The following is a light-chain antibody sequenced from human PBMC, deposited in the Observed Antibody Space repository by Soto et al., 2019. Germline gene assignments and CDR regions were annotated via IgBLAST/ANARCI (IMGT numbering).Light chain of an antibody. J-gene: IGKJ5*01. V-gene: IGKV3-20*01. Sequence: EIVLTQSPGTLSLSPGERATLSCRASQSVSSNYLAWYQQKPGQAPRLLIYGASSRATGIPDRFSGSGSGTDFTLTISRLEPEDFAVYYCQQYGSSPMTFGKGTRL. CDR2: GAS. CDR1: QSVSSNY. CDR3: QQYGSSPMT.